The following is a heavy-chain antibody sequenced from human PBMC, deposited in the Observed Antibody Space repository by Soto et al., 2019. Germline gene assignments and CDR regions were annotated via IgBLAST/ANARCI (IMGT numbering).Heavy chain of an antibody. V-gene: IGHV3-7*01. J-gene: IGHJ4*02. CDR1: GFTFSSYW. CDR3: ASEVGYYDFWSGYRDY. CDR2: IKQDGSEK. Sequence: EVQLVESGGGLVQPGGSLRLSCAASGFTFSSYWMSWVRQAPGKGLEWVANIKQDGSEKYYVDSVKGRFTISRDNAKNSLYLQMNSLRAEDTAVYYCASEVGYYDFWSGYRDYWGQGTLVTVSS. D-gene: IGHD3-3*01.